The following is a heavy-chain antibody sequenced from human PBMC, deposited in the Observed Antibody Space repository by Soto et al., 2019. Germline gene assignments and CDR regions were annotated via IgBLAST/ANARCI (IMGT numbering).Heavy chain of an antibody. CDR2: ISSNGMTT. D-gene: IGHD3-16*01. Sequence: EVQLLESGGGLVKSGGSLRLSCVASGFTFSKYAMTWVRQAPGKGLEWVSSISSNGMTTDYVDSVKGRFTISRDNSRNTLSLQMDSLRGDDAALYYCAKDKYTDSVRRVWFFDFWGRGTLVTVSS. CDR1: GFTFSKYA. J-gene: IGHJ2*01. V-gene: IGHV3-23*01. CDR3: AKDKYTDSVRRVWFFDF.